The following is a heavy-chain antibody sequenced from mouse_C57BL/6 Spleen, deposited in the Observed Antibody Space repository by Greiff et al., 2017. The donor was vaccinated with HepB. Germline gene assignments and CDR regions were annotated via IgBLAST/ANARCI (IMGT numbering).Heavy chain of an antibody. CDR3: ARSWYYGRGYFDV. Sequence: VQLKESGPELVKPGASVKMSCKASGYTFTDYNMHWVKQSHGKSLEWIGYINPNNGGTSYNQKFKGKATLTVNKSSSTAYMELRSLTSEDSAVYYCARSWYYGRGYFDVWGTGTTVTVSS. CDR1: GYTFTDYN. CDR2: INPNNGGT. J-gene: IGHJ1*03. V-gene: IGHV1-22*01. D-gene: IGHD1-2*01.